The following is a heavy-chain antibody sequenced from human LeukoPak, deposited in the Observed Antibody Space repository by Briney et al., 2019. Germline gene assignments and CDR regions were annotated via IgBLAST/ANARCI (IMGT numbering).Heavy chain of an antibody. CDR3: AREFKYYYGSGSKYNWFDP. V-gene: IGHV4-34*01. Sequence: PSKTLSLTCAVYGGSFSGYYWSWIRQPPGKGLEWIGEIDHSGSTNYNPSLKSRVTISVDTSKNQFSLKLSSVTAADTAVYYCAREFKYYYGSGSKYNWFDPWGQGTLVTVSS. CDR1: GGSFSGYY. CDR2: IDHSGST. D-gene: IGHD3-10*01. J-gene: IGHJ5*02.